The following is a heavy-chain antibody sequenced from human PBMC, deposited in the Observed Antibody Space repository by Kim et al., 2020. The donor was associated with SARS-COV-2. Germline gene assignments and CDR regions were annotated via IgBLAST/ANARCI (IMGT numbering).Heavy chain of an antibody. Sequence: SVKVSCKASGGTFSSYTISWVRQAPGQGLEWMGRMIPILGIANYAQKFQGRVTITADKSTSTAYMELSSLRSEDTAVYYCARDLNYYGSGRYYYGMDVWGQGTTVTVSS. CDR2: MIPILGIA. D-gene: IGHD3-10*01. CDR3: ARDLNYYGSGRYYYGMDV. CDR1: GGTFSSYT. J-gene: IGHJ6*02. V-gene: IGHV1-69*04.